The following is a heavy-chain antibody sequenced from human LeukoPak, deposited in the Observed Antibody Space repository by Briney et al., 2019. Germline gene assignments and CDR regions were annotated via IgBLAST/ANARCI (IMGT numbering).Heavy chain of an antibody. V-gene: IGHV5-51*01. J-gene: IGHJ4*02. CDR3: ARCSEQWLSDHSDY. D-gene: IGHD6-19*01. CDR2: IYPGDSDT. CDR1: GYSFTTYW. Sequence: PGESLKISCKGSGYSFTTYWIGWVRQMPGKVLEWMGIIYPGDSDTRYSPSFQGQVTMSADKSINTAYLQLSSLKASDTAMYYCARCSEQWLSDHSDYWGQGTLVTVSS.